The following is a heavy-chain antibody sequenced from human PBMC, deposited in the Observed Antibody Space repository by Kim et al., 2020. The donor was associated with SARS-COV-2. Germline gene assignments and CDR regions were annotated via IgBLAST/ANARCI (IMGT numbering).Heavy chain of an antibody. J-gene: IGHJ4*02. CDR1: GGSISSSSYY. CDR3: ARQREGEYSGSYSKFDY. V-gene: IGHV4-39*01. CDR2: IYYSGST. D-gene: IGHD1-26*01. Sequence: SETLSLTCTVSGGSISSSSYYWGWIRQPPGKGLEWIGSIYYSGSTYYNPSLKSRVTISVDTSKNQFSLKLSSVTAADTAVYYCARQREGEYSGSYSKFDYWGQGTLVTVSS.